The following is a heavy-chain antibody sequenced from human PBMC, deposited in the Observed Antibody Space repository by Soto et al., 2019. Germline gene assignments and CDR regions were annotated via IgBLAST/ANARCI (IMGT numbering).Heavy chain of an antibody. CDR1: GGTFSSYT. V-gene: IGHV1-69*02. D-gene: IGHD3-10*01. CDR3: ARGNTMVRGVISYFDY. J-gene: IGHJ4*02. Sequence: QVQLVQSGAEVKKPGSSVKVSCKASGGTFSSYTISWVRQAPGQGLEWMGRIIPILGIANYAQKFQGRVTITADKSTSTAYMELSSLRSEDTAVYYCARGNTMVRGVISYFDYWGQGTLVTVSS. CDR2: IIPILGIA.